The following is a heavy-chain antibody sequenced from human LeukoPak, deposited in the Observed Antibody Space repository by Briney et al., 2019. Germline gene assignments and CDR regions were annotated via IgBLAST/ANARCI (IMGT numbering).Heavy chain of an antibody. Sequence: SETLSLTCTVSGGSISSNDYYWSWIRQPAGKGLEWIARIFTSGSTKYNPSLKSRVTISVDTSKNQFSLKLSSVTAADTAVYYCAREGKITMVRGVIRYYYMDVWGKGTTVTISS. CDR3: AREGKITMVRGVIRYYYMDV. CDR2: IFTSGST. D-gene: IGHD3-10*01. CDR1: GGSISSNDYY. J-gene: IGHJ6*03. V-gene: IGHV4-61*02.